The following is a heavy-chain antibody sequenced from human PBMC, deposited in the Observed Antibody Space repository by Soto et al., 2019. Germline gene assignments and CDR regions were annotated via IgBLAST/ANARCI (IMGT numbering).Heavy chain of an antibody. CDR1: GGSIGSSSDY. CDR2: IYYSGST. D-gene: IGHD1-26*01. Sequence: SETLSLTCTVSGGSIGSSSDYWGWIRQPPGKGLEWIGSIYYSGSTYYNPSLKSRVTISVDTSKNQFSLKLSSVTAADTAVYYCARPNSGSYLFDFDYWGQGTLVTVSS. V-gene: IGHV4-39*01. J-gene: IGHJ4*02. CDR3: ARPNSGSYLFDFDY.